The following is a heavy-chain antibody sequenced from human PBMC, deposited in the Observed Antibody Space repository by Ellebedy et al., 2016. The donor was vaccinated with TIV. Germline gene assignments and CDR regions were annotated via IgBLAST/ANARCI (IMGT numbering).Heavy chain of an antibody. J-gene: IGHJ5*02. CDR2: IYYSGST. CDR3: AKASGRPENYNWFDP. Sequence: MPSETLSLTCTVSGGSISSNYWDWIRQPPGKGLEWIGYIYYSGSTNYNPSLKSRVTLSVDTSRNQFSLNLRSVTAADTAVYYCAKASGRPENYNWFDPWGQGTLVTVSS. CDR1: GGSISSNY. D-gene: IGHD3-10*01. V-gene: IGHV4-59*01.